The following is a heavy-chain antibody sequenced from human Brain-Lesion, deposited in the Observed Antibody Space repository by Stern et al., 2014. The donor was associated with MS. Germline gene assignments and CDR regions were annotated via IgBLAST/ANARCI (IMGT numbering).Heavy chain of an antibody. Sequence: DQLVESGPGLVKPSGTLSLTCAVSGDSISTSHWWSWVRQPPGKGLEWIGEVHHRGTTPYNPSLKSRVTISLDKSQNQFFLKLTSVTAADTAVYYCARASYNVLTDYYMGLIDYWGQGTLVTVSS. CDR3: ARASYNVLTDYYMGLIDY. CDR2: VHHRGTT. V-gene: IGHV4-4*02. D-gene: IGHD3-9*01. J-gene: IGHJ4*02. CDR1: GDSISTSHW.